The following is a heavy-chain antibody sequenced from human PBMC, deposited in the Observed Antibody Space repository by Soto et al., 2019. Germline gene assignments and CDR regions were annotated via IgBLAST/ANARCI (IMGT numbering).Heavy chain of an antibody. CDR2: IYYSGST. Sequence: PETLSLTCTVSGGSISSYYWSWIRQPPGKGLDWIGYIYYSGSTNYNPSLKSRVTISVDTSKNQFSLKLSSVTAADTAVYYCARSLDCSSTSCFREYNWFDPLGQGTLVTVSS. V-gene: IGHV4-59*08. CDR3: ARSLDCSSTSCFREYNWFDP. D-gene: IGHD2-2*01. J-gene: IGHJ5*02. CDR1: GGSISSYY.